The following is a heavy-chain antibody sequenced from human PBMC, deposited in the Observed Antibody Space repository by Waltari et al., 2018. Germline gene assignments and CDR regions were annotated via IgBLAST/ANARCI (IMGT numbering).Heavy chain of an antibody. Sequence: EVQLLESGGGLVQPGGSLRLSCAASGFTFSSYAMSWVRQAPGKGLEWVSAISGSGGSTYYADSMKGRFTISRDNSKNTLYLQMNSLRAEDTAVYYCAKDQGVMENAFDIWGQGTMVTVSS. D-gene: IGHD2-21*01. CDR2: ISGSGGST. CDR3: AKDQGVMENAFDI. V-gene: IGHV3-23*01. CDR1: GFTFSSYA. J-gene: IGHJ3*02.